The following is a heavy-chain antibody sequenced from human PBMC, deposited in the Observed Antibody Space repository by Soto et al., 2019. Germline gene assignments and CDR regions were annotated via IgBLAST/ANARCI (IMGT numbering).Heavy chain of an antibody. J-gene: IGHJ4*02. CDR3: ASGPYYYDSSGYYNY. CDR2: IYYSGST. V-gene: IGHV4-39*01. Sequence: SETLSLTCTVSGGSISSSSNYWGWIRQPPGKGLEWIGSIYYSGSTYYNPSLKSRVTISVDTSKNQFSLKLSSVTAADTAVYYCASGPYYYDSSGYYNYWGQGTLVTVSS. D-gene: IGHD3-22*01. CDR1: GGSISSSSNY.